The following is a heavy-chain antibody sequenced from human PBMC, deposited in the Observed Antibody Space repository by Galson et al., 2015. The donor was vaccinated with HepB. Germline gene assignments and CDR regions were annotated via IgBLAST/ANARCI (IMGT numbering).Heavy chain of an antibody. V-gene: IGHV2-5*02. J-gene: IGHJ4*02. CDR1: GFSISTSGVG. D-gene: IGHD3-16*01. CDR3: AHRLSAPGEARRSSAFDY. Sequence: PALVKPTQTLTLTCTFSGFSISTSGVGVGWIRQPPGKALEWLALIYWDDHKHYSPSLRSRLTITRDTSKNQVVLTMTNMDPVDTATYYCAHRLSAPGEARRSSAFDYWGQGTLVTVSS. CDR2: IYWDDHK.